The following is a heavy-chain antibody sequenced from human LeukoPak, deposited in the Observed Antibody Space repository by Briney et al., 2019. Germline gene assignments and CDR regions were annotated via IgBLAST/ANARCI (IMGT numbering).Heavy chain of an antibody. Sequence: SSETLALTCTVSGGSISSYYWSWIRQPPRKGLELIGYIYYSGSTNYNPSLKSRVTISVDTSKNQFSLKLSSVTAADTAVYYCARSPDYGDYPFDYWGQGTLVTVSS. CDR1: GGSISSYY. V-gene: IGHV4-59*01. CDR2: IYYSGST. J-gene: IGHJ4*02. D-gene: IGHD4-17*01. CDR3: ARSPDYGDYPFDY.